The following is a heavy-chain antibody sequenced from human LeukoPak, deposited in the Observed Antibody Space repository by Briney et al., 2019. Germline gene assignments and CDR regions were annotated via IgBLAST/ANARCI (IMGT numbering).Heavy chain of an antibody. V-gene: IGHV4-39*01. CDR2: IYYSGST. J-gene: IGHJ3*02. D-gene: IGHD6-19*01. CDR3: LIAVAGGAFDI. Sequence: SETLSLTCTVSGGSISSSSYYRGWIRQPPGKGLEWIGSIYYSGSTYYNPSLKSRVTISVDTSKNQFSLKLSSVTAADTAVYYGLIAVAGGAFDIWGQGTMVTVSS. CDR1: GGSISSSSYY.